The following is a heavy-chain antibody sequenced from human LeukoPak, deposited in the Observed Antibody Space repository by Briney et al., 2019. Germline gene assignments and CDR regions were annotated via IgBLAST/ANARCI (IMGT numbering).Heavy chain of an antibody. D-gene: IGHD1-26*01. CDR1: GASISSSRLY. V-gene: IGHV4-39*07. J-gene: IGHJ5*02. Sequence: SETLSLTCSVSGASISSSRLYGGWVRQPPGKDLEWIASVDYTGETYYNPSLKSRVTISVDTSKNQFFLRLTTVTAADTAVYYCARDRNLYYSPFDPWGQGTLVTVSS. CDR2: VDYTGET. CDR3: ARDRNLYYSPFDP.